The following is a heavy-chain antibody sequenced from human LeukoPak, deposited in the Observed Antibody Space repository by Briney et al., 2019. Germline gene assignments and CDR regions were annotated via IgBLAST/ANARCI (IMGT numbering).Heavy chain of an antibody. D-gene: IGHD3-22*01. Sequence: PGGSLRLSCAASGFTFSSYGMHWVRKAPGKGLEWVAFIRYDGSNKYYADSVKGRFTISRDNSKNTLYLQMNSLRAEDTAVYYCAKDAYYYDSSGYQGDYWGQGTLVTVSS. CDR2: IRYDGSNK. CDR1: GFTFSSYG. J-gene: IGHJ4*02. V-gene: IGHV3-30*02. CDR3: AKDAYYYDSSGYQGDY.